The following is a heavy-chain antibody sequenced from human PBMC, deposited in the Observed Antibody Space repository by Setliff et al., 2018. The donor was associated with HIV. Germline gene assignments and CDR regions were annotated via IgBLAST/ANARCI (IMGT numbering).Heavy chain of an antibody. J-gene: IGHJ4*02. Sequence: SETLSLTCTVIGASVSMPGWWGWVRQSPGKRLEWIGEVSDGGTKYDPSLQGRATTSVDRSKNQFSLELRSVTAADTAVYYCVKEGRTSTVFDYWGQGVMVTVSS. CDR1: GASVSMPGW. CDR3: VKEGRTSTVFDY. CDR2: VSDGGT. V-gene: IGHV4-4*02. D-gene: IGHD1-7*01.